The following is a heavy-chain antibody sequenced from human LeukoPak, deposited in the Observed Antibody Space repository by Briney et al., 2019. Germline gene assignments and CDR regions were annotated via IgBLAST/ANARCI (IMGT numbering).Heavy chain of an antibody. J-gene: IGHJ6*03. CDR3: ARGGRGVVIDGYYYMDV. V-gene: IGHV1-69*13. CDR2: IIPTFGTA. D-gene: IGHD3-3*01. CDR1: GGTFSSYA. Sequence: GASVKVSCKASGGTFSSYAISWVRQAPGQGLEWMGGIIPTFGTANYAQKFQGRVTITADESTSTAYMELSSLRSEDTAVYYCARGGRGVVIDGYYYMDVWGKGTTVTVSS.